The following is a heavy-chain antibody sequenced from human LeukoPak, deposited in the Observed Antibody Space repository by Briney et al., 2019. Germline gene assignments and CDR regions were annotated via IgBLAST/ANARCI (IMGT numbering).Heavy chain of an antibody. CDR2: IYYSGST. D-gene: IGHD3-22*01. CDR3: ARARSGYYFLFDY. J-gene: IGHJ4*02. CDR1: GGSISSSSYY. V-gene: IGHV4-39*07. Sequence: PSETLSLTCTVSGGSISSSSYYWGWIRQPPGKGLEWIGSIYYSGSTNYNPSLKSRVTISVDTSKNQFSLKLSSVTAADTAVYYCARARSGYYFLFDYWGQGTLVTVSS.